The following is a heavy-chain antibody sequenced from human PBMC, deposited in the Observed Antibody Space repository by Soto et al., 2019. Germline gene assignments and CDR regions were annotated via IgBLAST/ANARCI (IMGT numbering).Heavy chain of an antibody. D-gene: IGHD6-19*01. CDR3: AVAVAGPTAIGY. CDR1: GFTFSSYW. Sequence: GGSLRLSCAASGFTFSSYWMHWVRQAPGKGLVWVTRINSDGSRTSYADSVKGRFTISRDNAKNTLYLQMNSLRAEDTAVYYCAVAVAGPTAIGYWGQGTLVTVSS. J-gene: IGHJ4*02. CDR2: INSDGSRT. V-gene: IGHV3-74*01.